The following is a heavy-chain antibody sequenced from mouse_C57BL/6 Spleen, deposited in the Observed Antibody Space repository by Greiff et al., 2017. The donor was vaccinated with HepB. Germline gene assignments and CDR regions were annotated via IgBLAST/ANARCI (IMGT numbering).Heavy chain of an antibody. J-gene: IGHJ2*01. V-gene: IGHV1-62-2*01. CDR2: FYPGSGSI. CDR3: ARHEGANWGRQYYFDY. CDR1: GYTFTEYT. Sequence: VQLQQSGAELVKPGASVKLSCKASGYTFTEYTIHWVKQRSGQGLEWIGWFYPGSGSIKYNEKFKDKATLTADKSSSTVYMELSRLTSEDSAVYFCARHEGANWGRQYYFDYWGQGTTLTVSS. D-gene: IGHD4-1*01.